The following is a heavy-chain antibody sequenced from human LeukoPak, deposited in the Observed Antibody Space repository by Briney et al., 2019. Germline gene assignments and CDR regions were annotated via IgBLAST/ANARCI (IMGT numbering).Heavy chain of an antibody. D-gene: IGHD1-26*01. J-gene: IGHJ4*02. CDR1: GGSISTYY. V-gene: IGHV4-59*01. Sequence: PSETLSLTCTVSGGSISTYYWSWIRQPPGKGLEWIAYIDYSGSTNYNPSLKSRVTISVDTSKNQFSLKLSSVTAADTAVYYCAAEVGDYVDYWGQGTLVTVSS. CDR2: IDYSGST. CDR3: AAEVGDYVDY.